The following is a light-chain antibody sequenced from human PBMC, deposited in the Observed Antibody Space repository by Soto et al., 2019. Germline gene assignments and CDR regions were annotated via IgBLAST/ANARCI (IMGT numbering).Light chain of an antibody. CDR3: QQYGSSPLT. CDR2: GAS. J-gene: IGKJ1*01. Sequence: EIVLTQSPGTLSLSPGERATLSCRASQSVSSSYLAWYQQKPGQAPRLLIYGASSRATGIPDRFSGSGSGTDFTITISRLEPEEFAVYYWQQYGSSPLTFGQGTKVEIK. V-gene: IGKV3-20*01. CDR1: QSVSSSY.